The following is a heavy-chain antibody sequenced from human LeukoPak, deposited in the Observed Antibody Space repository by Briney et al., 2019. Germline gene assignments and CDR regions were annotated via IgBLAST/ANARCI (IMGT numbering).Heavy chain of an antibody. CDR2: INHSGST. J-gene: IGHJ4*02. Sequence: SETLSLTCAVDSGSFSGYYRSWIGQPLGKGLEWIGEINHSGSTNYNPSLKSRVTISVDTSKNQFSLKLSSVTAADTAVYYCARAVLLCFGELPYFDYWGQGTLVTVSS. CDR1: SGSFSGYY. CDR3: ARAVLLCFGELPYFDY. V-gene: IGHV4-34*01. D-gene: IGHD3-10*01.